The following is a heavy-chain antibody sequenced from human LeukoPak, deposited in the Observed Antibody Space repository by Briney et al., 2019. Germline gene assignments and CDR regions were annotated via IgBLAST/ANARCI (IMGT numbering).Heavy chain of an antibody. CDR2: IRNDGKTQ. J-gene: IGHJ2*01. CDR1: GFTFKSYG. Sequence: GGSLRLSCAASGFTFKSYGLHWVRRAPGKGLEWVAFIRNDGKTQYYADSVKGRFTISRDNSRNTVFLQMNSLRPEDTAVYYCARLYATSWGFFDPWGRGTLVTVSS. V-gene: IGHV3-30*02. D-gene: IGHD2-2*01. CDR3: ARLYATSWGFFDP.